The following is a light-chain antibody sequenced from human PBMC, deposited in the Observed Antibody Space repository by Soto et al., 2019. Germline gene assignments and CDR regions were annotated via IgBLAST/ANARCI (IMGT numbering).Light chain of an antibody. J-gene: IGKJ5*01. Sequence: ETVMNQSPASLSVSPGERATLSCRASQSISSNLAWYQQKPGQAPRLLIYGASTRATGIPARFTGSGSGTEFTLTISRLEPEDFAVYYCQHYSSSPPAITFGQGTRLETK. CDR3: QHYSSSPPAIT. CDR1: QSISSN. CDR2: GAS. V-gene: IGKV3-15*01.